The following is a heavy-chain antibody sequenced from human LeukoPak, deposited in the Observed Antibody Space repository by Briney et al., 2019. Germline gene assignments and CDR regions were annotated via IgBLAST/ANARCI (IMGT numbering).Heavy chain of an antibody. CDR2: IYTSGST. J-gene: IGHJ4*02. Sequence: KPSQTLSLTCTVSGGSISSGSYYWSWIRQPAGKGLEWIGRIYTSGSTNYNPSLKSRVTMSVDTSKNQFSLKLSSVTAADTAVYYCAGTRITAAAPTSPVDYWGQGTLVTVSS. CDR3: AGTRITAAAPTSPVDY. D-gene: IGHD6-13*01. CDR1: GGSISSGSYY. V-gene: IGHV4-61*02.